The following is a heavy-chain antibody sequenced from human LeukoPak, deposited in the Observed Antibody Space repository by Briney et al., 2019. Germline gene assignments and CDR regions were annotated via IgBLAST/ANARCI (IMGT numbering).Heavy chain of an antibody. CDR1: GFTFSNYW. CDR3: GREVPWDGEFQH. J-gene: IGHJ1*01. D-gene: IGHD1-26*01. Sequence: GGSLRLSCAASGFTFSNYWMHWVRQVTGKGLVWVSRINSDGSSTNYADFVKSRFTISRDNAKNTLYLQMNSLRGEDTAVYYCGREVPWDGEFQHRGQGTLVTVSS. V-gene: IGHV3-74*01. CDR2: INSDGSST.